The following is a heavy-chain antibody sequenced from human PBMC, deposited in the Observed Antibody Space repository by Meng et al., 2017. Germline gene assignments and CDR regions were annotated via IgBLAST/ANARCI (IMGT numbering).Heavy chain of an antibody. Sequence: SETLSLTCTVSGGSISSSSYYWGWIRQPPGKGLEWIGSIYYSGSTYYNPSLKSRVTISVDTSKNQFSLKLSSVTAADTAVYYCARDATAMVHYFDYWGQGTPVTVSS. J-gene: IGHJ4*02. D-gene: IGHD5-18*01. CDR2: IYYSGST. V-gene: IGHV4-39*07. CDR1: GGSISSSSYY. CDR3: ARDATAMVHYFDY.